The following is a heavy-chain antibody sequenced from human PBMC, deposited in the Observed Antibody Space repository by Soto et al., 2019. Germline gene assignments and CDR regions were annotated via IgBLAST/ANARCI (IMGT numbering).Heavy chain of an antibody. CDR2: ISYDGSNK. V-gene: IGHV3-30*18. CDR3: AKSPRLLRFVFDY. Sequence: QVQLVESGGGVVQPGRSLRLSCAASGFTFSSYGMHWVRQAPGKGLEWVAVISYDGSNKYYADSVKGRFTISRDNSKKPLYLQMNSLRAEDTAVYYCAKSPRLLRFVFDYWGQGTLVTVSS. D-gene: IGHD3-3*01. CDR1: GFTFSSYG. J-gene: IGHJ4*02.